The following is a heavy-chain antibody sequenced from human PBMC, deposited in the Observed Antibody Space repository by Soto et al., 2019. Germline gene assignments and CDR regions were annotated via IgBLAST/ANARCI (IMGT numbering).Heavy chain of an antibody. CDR2: ISYDGSNK. CDR3: VRSDWFDP. Sequence: PGGSLRLSCAASGFTFSSYGIHWVRQAPGKGLEWVAVISYDGSNKYYADSVKGRFIISRDNTKNTLYLQMNSLRVEDTAMYHRVRSDWFDPWGHGTLVTVS. V-gene: IGHV3-30*03. CDR1: GFTFSSYG. J-gene: IGHJ5*02.